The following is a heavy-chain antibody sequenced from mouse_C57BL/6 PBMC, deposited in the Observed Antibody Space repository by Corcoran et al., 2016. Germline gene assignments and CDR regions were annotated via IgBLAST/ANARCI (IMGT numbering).Heavy chain of an antibody. D-gene: IGHD1-1*01. CDR1: GYTFTTYG. V-gene: IGHV9-3*01. J-gene: IGHJ3*01. Sequence: QIQLVQSGPELKKPGETVKISCKASGYTFTTYGMSWVKQAPGKGLKWMGWINTYSGVPTYADDFKGRFAFSLDTSASTAYLQINNLKNEDTATYFCASSSSWFAYWGQGTLVTVSA. CDR2: INTYSGVP. CDR3: ASSSSWFAY.